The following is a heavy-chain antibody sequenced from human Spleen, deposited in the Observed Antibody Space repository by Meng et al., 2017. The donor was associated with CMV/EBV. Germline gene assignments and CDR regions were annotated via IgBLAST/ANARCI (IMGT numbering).Heavy chain of an antibody. CDR1: GGTFSSYG. CDR2: IIPIFRTP. J-gene: IGHJ2*01. V-gene: IGHV1-69*05. Sequence: VSCKASGGTFSSYGIGWVRQAPGQGLEWMGGIIPIFRTPNYAQKFQGRVTITTDESTSTAYMELSSLRSEDTAVYYCARRDNWYFDLWGRGSLVTVSS. CDR3: ARRDNWYFDL.